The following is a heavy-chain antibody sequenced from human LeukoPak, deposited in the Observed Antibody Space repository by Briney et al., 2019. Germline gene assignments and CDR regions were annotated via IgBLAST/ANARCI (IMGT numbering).Heavy chain of an antibody. CDR2: IYTSGST. D-gene: IGHD2-2*01. Sequence: SQTLSLTCTVSGGSISSGSYYWSWIRQPAGKGLEWIGRIYTSGSTNYNPSLKSRVTISVDTSKNQFSLKLSSVTAADTAVYYCARVVPAAMVDYWGQGTLVTVSS. V-gene: IGHV4-61*02. J-gene: IGHJ4*02. CDR1: GGSISSGSYY. CDR3: ARVVPAAMVDY.